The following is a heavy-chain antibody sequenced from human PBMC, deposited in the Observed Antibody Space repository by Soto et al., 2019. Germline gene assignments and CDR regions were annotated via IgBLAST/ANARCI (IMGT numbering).Heavy chain of an antibody. V-gene: IGHV4-59*01. Sequence: PSETLSLTCTVSGGSISSYYWSWIRQPPGKGLEWIGYIYYSGSTNYNPSLKSRVTMTRDTSISTAYMELSRLRSDDTAVYYCARGVEEMATTYDYWGQGTLVTVSS. J-gene: IGHJ4*02. CDR3: ARGVEEMATTYDY. CDR2: IYYSGST. D-gene: IGHD5-12*01. CDR1: GGSISSYY.